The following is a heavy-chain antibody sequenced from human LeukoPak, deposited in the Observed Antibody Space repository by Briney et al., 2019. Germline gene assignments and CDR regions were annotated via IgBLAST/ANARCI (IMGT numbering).Heavy chain of an antibody. CDR3: ARDFAYRRLDY. CDR1: GFIFSDYN. Sequence: GGSLRLSCAVSGFIFSDYNMNWVRQAPGKGLEWVASINPDGSAKYYVDSVKGRFTISRGNTKNSLYLQMNSLRAEDTAVYYCARDFAYRRLDYWGQGTLVTVSS. V-gene: IGHV3-7*03. D-gene: IGHD1-26*01. CDR2: INPDGSAK. J-gene: IGHJ4*02.